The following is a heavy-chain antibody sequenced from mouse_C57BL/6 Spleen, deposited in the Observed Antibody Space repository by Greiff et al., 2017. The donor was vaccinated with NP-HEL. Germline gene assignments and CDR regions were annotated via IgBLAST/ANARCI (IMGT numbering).Heavy chain of an antibody. CDR3: ASYTTVVATTDY. CDR2: IDPSDSYT. V-gene: IGHV1-69*01. J-gene: IGHJ2*01. Sequence: QVQLQQPGAELVMPGASVKLSCKASGYTFTSYWMHWVKQRPGQGLEWIGEIDPSDSYTNYNQKFKGKSTLTVDKSSSTAYMQLSSLTSEDSAVYYCASYTTVVATTDYWGQGTTLTVSS. CDR1: GYTFTSYW. D-gene: IGHD1-1*01.